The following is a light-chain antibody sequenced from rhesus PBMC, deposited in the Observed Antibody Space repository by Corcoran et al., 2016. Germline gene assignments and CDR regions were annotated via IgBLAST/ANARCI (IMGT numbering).Light chain of an antibody. J-gene: IGKJ4*01. Sequence: DIQMTQSPSSLSASVGDRVTITCRASQGITNDLAWYQQTPGVTPNLLLYEASNLHSGIPSRFSGNGSGTDFTLTISSLQSEDFAIYYCQHDYSPPLTFGGGTKVEIK. V-gene: IGKV1-25*01. CDR1: QGITND. CDR2: EAS. CDR3: QHDYSPPLT.